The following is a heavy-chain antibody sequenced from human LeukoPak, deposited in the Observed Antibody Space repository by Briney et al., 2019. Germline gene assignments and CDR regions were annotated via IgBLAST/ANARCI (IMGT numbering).Heavy chain of an antibody. J-gene: IGHJ4*02. CDR1: GFTFSTSW. CDR2: VSPDGSAT. D-gene: IGHD6-6*01. Sequence: PGGSPRLSCAASGFTFSTSWMNWVRQGPGRGPVWVSRVSPDGSATAYADSVKGRFTVSRDNAKNALYLQMNSLRADDTAVYYCRYGSSSGDYWGQGSLVTVSS. V-gene: IGHV3-74*01. CDR3: RYGSSSGDY.